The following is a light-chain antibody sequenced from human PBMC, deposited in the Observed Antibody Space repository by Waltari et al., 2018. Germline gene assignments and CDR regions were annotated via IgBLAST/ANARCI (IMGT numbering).Light chain of an antibody. CDR1: NIGTKG. CDR3: QVWDSTSSHWV. Sequence: YVLAQPPSMSVAPGQTASITCGGDNIGTKGVHRYQQRPGQAPALVIYDNSGRPSGVPERFSGSNSGNTATLTITRVKVGDEADYYCQVWDSTSSHWVFGGGTKPTVL. V-gene: IGLV3-21*02. J-gene: IGLJ3*02. CDR2: DNS.